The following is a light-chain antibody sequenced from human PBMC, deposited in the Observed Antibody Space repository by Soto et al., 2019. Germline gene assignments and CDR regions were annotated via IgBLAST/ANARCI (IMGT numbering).Light chain of an antibody. J-gene: IGKJ4*01. CDR3: QQANSFALT. CDR1: QGISNW. V-gene: IGKV1-12*01. Sequence: DIQMTQSPSSVSASVGDRVSITCRASQGISNWLAWYQQKPGRAPKLLIYTESSLQSGLQSRFSGTGAGTDFTLTMSSLQPEDVAAYYCQQANSFALTFGGGTKVEIK. CDR2: TES.